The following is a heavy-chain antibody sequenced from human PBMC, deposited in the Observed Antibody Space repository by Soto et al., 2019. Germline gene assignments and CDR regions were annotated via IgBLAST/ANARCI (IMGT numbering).Heavy chain of an antibody. CDR1: GFTFSNAW. V-gene: IGHV3-15*01. D-gene: IGHD6-19*01. Sequence: PGGSLRLSCAASGFTFSNAWMSWVRQAPGKGLEWVGRIKSKTDGGTTDYAAPVKGRFTISRDDSKNTLYLQMNSLKTEDTAVYYCTISGWYYYYCGMDVWXQGATVTVSS. J-gene: IGHJ6*02. CDR2: IKSKTDGGTT. CDR3: TISGWYYYYCGMDV.